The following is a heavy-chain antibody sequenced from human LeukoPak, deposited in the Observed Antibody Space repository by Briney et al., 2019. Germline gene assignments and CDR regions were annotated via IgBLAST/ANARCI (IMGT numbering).Heavy chain of an antibody. CDR2: IKEDGSEK. D-gene: IGHD6-19*01. CDR3: AKDITAVAGRGGYFDY. CDR1: GFTFSSFW. V-gene: IGHV3-7*03. J-gene: IGHJ4*02. Sequence: GGSLRLSCVASGFTFSSFWMGWVRQAPGKGLEWVANIKEDGSEKNYVDSVKGRFTISRDNAKNSLYLQMNSLRAEDTALYYCAKDITAVAGRGGYFDYWGQGTLVTVSS.